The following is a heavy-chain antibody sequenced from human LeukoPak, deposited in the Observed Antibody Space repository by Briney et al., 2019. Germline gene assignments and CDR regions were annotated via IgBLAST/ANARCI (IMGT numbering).Heavy chain of an antibody. CDR1: GASISRYD. J-gene: IGHJ4*02. V-gene: IGHV4-4*07. CDR3: STDREVGRIASAPTGDY. CDR2: IYASGSA. Sequence: SETLCLTCSVSGASISRYDWSWIRQSPGKGLEWIWRIYASGSANYNPSLQSRVPMSIDTSKTQITLKFSSVTAADKAIYYCSTDREVGRIASAPTGDYWGQGTLVTVSS. D-gene: IGHD1-26*01.